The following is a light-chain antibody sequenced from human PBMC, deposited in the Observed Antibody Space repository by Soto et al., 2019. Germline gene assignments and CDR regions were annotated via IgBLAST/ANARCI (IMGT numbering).Light chain of an antibody. J-gene: IGKJ4*02. CDR1: QSVKTY. CDR3: QQRGNSIT. Sequence: EIVLTQTPATLSLSPGQRATLSCWASQSVKTYLMWYQHKPGQAPRLLIYDTSNRATGIPDRFSGSGSGTGVTLTISNLKPEDSAVYYCQQRGNSITFGCGTKVEI. CDR2: DTS. V-gene: IGKV3-11*01.